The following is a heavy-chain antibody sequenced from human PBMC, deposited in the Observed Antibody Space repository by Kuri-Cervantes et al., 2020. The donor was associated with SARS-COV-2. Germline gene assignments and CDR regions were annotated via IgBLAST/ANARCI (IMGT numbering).Heavy chain of an antibody. D-gene: IGHD2-8*02. V-gene: IGHV4-59*12. CDR3: ARVRYCTATNCMPFCDY. J-gene: IGHJ4*02. Sequence: GSLRLSCTVSGGSISSYYWSWIRQPPGKGLEWIGYISYSGNTNYNPSLKSRVTMSIDTSKNHFPLKLNSVTAADTAVYYCARVRYCTATNCMPFCDYWGQGTLVTVSS. CDR2: ISYSGNT. CDR1: GGSISSYY.